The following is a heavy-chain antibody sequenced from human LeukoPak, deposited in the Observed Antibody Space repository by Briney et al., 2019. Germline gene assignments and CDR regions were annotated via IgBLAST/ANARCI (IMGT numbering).Heavy chain of an antibody. Sequence: GGSLRLSCAASGFTFSSYAMTWVRQAPGKGLEWVGFIRSNLYGGTPEYAASAKGRFTISRDDSNSIAYLEMDSLKTDDTAVYYCTRDQTPYYWGQGTLVTVSS. CDR3: TRDQTPYY. V-gene: IGHV3-49*04. J-gene: IGHJ4*02. CDR1: GFTFSSYA. CDR2: IRSNLYGGTP.